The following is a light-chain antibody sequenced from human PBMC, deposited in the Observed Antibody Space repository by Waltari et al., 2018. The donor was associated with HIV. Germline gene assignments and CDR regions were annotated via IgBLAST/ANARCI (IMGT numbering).Light chain of an antibody. V-gene: IGLV1-51*01. CDR1: TSNIGDNY. J-gene: IGLJ2*01. CDR2: DNN. Sequence: QSVLTQPPSVSAAPGQKVTITCSGGTSNIGDNYVSWYQQFPGPAPKLLIYDNNKRPSGIPDRFSASKSGTSATLGITGLQTGDEAQYYCGSWDSSLSALLFGGGTKLTVL. CDR3: GSWDSSLSALL.